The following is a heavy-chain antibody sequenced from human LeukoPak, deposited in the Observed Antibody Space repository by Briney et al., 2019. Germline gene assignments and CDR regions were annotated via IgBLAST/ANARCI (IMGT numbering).Heavy chain of an antibody. J-gene: IGHJ5*02. Sequence: PGGSLRLSCAASGFTFSDYYMSWIHQAPGKGLEWVSYISSSGSTIYYADSVKGRFTISRDNAKNSLYLQMNSLRAEDTAVYYCARGTIFGVVNNWFDPWGQGTLVTVSS. CDR3: ARGTIFGVVNNWFDP. CDR1: GFTFSDYY. CDR2: ISSSGSTI. D-gene: IGHD3-3*01. V-gene: IGHV3-11*04.